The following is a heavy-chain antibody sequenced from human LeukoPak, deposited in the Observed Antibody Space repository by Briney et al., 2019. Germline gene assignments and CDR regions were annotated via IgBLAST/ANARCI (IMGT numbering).Heavy chain of an antibody. Sequence: GGSLRLSCAASGFTFSGYWMSWVRQAPGKGLERMANIKPDGSDKYYVDSVKGRFTISRENAKNSLYLHMNSLRAEDTAVYYCARGYRINLVRGLMEYFDFWGQGTLVTVSS. D-gene: IGHD3-10*01. CDR2: IKPDGSDK. J-gene: IGHJ4*02. CDR3: ARGYRINLVRGLMEYFDF. V-gene: IGHV3-7*04. CDR1: GFTFSGYW.